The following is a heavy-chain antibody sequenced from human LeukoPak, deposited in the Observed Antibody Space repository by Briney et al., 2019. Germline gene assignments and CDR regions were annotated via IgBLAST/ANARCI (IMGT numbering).Heavy chain of an antibody. CDR1: GFTFEEYS. V-gene: IGHV3-43*01. CDR3: GKDIEHYDFWNGYEY. CDR2: IRWDGGTT. J-gene: IGHJ4*02. Sequence: GGSLRLSCAASGFTFEEYSMQWVRRPPGKGLEWVAVIRWDGGTTYYAGSVKGRFTISRDNSEKSVYLQMNSLRTEDTAFYYCGKDIEHYDFWNGYEYRGQGTLVTVSS. D-gene: IGHD3-3*01.